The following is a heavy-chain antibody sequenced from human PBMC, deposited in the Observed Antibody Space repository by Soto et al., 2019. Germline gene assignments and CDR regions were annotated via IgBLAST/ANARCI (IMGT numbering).Heavy chain of an antibody. CDR1: GGSIGRYY. D-gene: IGHD3-10*01. J-gene: IGHJ5*02. CDR2: TLYSGST. CDR3: ARVGSGANWFDP. Sequence: SETLSLTCSVSGGSIGRYYWSRIRQPPGKGLEWIGYTLYSGSTNYHPSLKSRVTISADTSKNQFSLKLRSVTAADTAVYYCARVGSGANWFDPWGQGPLVTVSS. V-gene: IGHV4-59*01.